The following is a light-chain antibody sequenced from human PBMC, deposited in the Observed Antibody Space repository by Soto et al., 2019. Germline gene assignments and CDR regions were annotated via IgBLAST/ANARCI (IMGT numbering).Light chain of an antibody. Sequence: QSVLTQPPSVSGAPGRRVTISCTGSSSNIGAGYDVHWYQHLPGTVPKLLIFDNSNRPSGVPDRFSGSKSGTSASLAITGLQAEDEADYYCQSYDSSLSGYVFGTGTKVNVL. J-gene: IGLJ1*01. V-gene: IGLV1-40*01. CDR2: DNS. CDR3: QSYDSSLSGYV. CDR1: SSNIGAGYD.